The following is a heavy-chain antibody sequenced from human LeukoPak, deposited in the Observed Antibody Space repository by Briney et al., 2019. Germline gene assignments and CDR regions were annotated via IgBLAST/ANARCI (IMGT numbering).Heavy chain of an antibody. CDR2: IKQDGSEK. CDR1: GFTFSNYW. J-gene: IGHJ6*02. Sequence: GGSLRLSCAASGFTFSNYWMSWVRQAPGKGLEWVANIKQDGSEKYYVDSAKGRFTISRDNAKNSLYLQMNSLRAEDSAVYYCARGLIAAAGTGYYYYYGMDVWGQGTTVTVSS. D-gene: IGHD6-13*01. CDR3: ARGLIAAAGTGYYYYYGMDV. V-gene: IGHV3-7*04.